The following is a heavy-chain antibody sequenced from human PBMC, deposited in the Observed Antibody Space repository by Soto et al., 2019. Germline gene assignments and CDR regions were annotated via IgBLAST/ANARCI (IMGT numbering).Heavy chain of an antibody. J-gene: IGHJ2*01. CDR1: GFTFSSYS. CDR2: ISTSSSYI. V-gene: IGHV3-21*01. Sequence: GGSLTLSCAASGFTFSSYSMNWVRQAPGKGLEWVSSISTSSSYIYYADSVKGRFTISRDNAKNSLYLQMNILRAEDTAVYYCARDHKEGYWSFDLWGRGTLVTVSS. CDR3: ARDHKEGYWSFDL.